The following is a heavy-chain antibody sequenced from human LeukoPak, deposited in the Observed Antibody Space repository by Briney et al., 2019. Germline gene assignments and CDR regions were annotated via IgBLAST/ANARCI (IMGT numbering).Heavy chain of an antibody. Sequence: PGGSLRLSCAASGFTFSSYSMNWVRQAPGKGLEWVSSTSSSSSYIYYADSVKGRLTISRDNAENSLYLQMNSLRAEDTAVYYCARRRYSSGWTWAFDIWGQGTMVTVSS. CDR2: TSSSSSYI. CDR3: ARRRYSSGWTWAFDI. CDR1: GFTFSSYS. D-gene: IGHD6-19*01. V-gene: IGHV3-21*01. J-gene: IGHJ3*02.